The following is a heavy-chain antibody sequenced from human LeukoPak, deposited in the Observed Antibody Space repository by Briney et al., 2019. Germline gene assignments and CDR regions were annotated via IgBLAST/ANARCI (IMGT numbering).Heavy chain of an antibody. CDR3: ASRPYYDFWSGCYDY. CDR2: INHSGST. CDR1: GGSFSGYY. V-gene: IGHV4-34*01. D-gene: IGHD3-3*01. J-gene: IGHJ4*02. Sequence: SETLSLTCAVYGGSFSGYYWSWIRQPLGKGLEWIGEINHSGSTNYNPSLKSRVTISVDTSKNQFSLKLSSVTAADTAVYYCASRPYYDFWSGCYDYWGQGTLVTVSS.